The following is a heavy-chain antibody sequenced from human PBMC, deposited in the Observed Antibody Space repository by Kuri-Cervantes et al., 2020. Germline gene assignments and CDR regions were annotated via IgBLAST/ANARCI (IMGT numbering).Heavy chain of an antibody. D-gene: IGHD2-2*01. Sequence: SETLSLTCAVSGYSISSGFYWGWIRQPPGKGLEWIGGIYGSGSTSYNASLLSRITISVDTSKNKFSLKLNSVTAADTAVYYCLTVASNLVPAAAFDYWGQGPLVTVSS. CDR2: IYGSGST. CDR3: LTVASNLVPAAAFDY. CDR1: GYSISSGFY. J-gene: IGHJ4*02. V-gene: IGHV4-38-2*01.